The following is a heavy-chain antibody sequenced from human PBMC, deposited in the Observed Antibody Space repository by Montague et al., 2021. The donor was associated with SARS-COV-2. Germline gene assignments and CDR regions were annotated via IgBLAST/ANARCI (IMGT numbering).Heavy chain of an antibody. CDR1: GGSISSYY. CDR2: IYYSGST. J-gene: IGHJ3*02. V-gene: IGHV4-59*01. CDR3: ARGIPRPMRWLLVVDDAFDI. D-gene: IGHD3-22*01. Sequence: SETLSLTCTVSGGSISSYYWSWIRQPPRKGLEWIGYIYYSGSTNYNPSLKSRVTISVDTSKNQFSLKLSSVTAADTAVYYCARGIPRPMRWLLVVDDAFDIWGQGTMVTVSS.